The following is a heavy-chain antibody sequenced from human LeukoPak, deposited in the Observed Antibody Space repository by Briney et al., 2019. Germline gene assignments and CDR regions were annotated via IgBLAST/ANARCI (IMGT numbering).Heavy chain of an antibody. Sequence: SGGSLRLSCAASGFTFSSYAMSWVRQAPGKGLEWVSTISGSADRTYYADSVKGRFTISRDNSKNTLSLQMNSLRAEDAAVYYCAGSSASRGYNYGRFDCWGQGTLVTVSS. J-gene: IGHJ4*02. V-gene: IGHV3-23*01. CDR1: GFTFSSYA. CDR3: AGSSASRGYNYGRFDC. CDR2: ISGSADRT. D-gene: IGHD5-18*01.